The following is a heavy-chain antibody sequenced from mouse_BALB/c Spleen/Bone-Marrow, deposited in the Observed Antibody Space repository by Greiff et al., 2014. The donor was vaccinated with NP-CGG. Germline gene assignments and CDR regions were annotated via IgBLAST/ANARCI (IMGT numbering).Heavy chain of an antibody. CDR2: INPSSGYT. J-gene: IGHJ2*01. V-gene: IGHV1-4*01. CDR1: GYTFTSYT. Sequence: VQVVESGAELARPGASVKMSCKASGYTFTSYTMHWVKQRPGQGLEWIGYINPSSGYTNYNQKFKDKATLTADKSSSTAYMQLSSLTSEDSAVYYCARRDYFDYWGQGTTLTVSS. CDR3: ARRDYFDY.